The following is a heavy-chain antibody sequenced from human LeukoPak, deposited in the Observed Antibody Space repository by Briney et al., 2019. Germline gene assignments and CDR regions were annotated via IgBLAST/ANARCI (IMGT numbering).Heavy chain of an antibody. CDR1: GFTFDDYA. J-gene: IGHJ5*02. V-gene: IGHV3-9*01. CDR3: AKGRDKYQLLSKNWFDP. CDR2: ISGSI. D-gene: IGHD2-2*01. Sequence: GRSLRLSCAASGFTFDDYAMHWVRQAPGKGLEWVSGISGSIGYADPVKGRFTISRDNAKNSLYLQMNSLRAEDTALYYCAKGRDKYQLLSKNWFDPWGQGTLVTVSS.